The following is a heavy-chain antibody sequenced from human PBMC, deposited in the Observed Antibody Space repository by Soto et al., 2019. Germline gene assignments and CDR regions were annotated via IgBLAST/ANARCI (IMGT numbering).Heavy chain of an antibody. CDR3: AKGPNYGDYGVVGY. CDR1: GFTFSSYG. D-gene: IGHD4-17*01. J-gene: IGHJ4*02. Sequence: PGGSLRLSCAASGFTFSSYGMHWVRQAPGKGLEWVAVISYDGSNKYYADSVKGRFTISRDNSKNTLYLQMNSLRAEDTVVYYCAKGPNYGDYGVVGYWGQGTLVTVSS. CDR2: ISYDGSNK. V-gene: IGHV3-30*18.